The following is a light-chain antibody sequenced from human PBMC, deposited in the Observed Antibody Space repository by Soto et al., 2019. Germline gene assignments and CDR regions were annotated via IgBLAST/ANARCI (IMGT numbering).Light chain of an antibody. CDR2: GAS. Sequence: VLFAQSPSTLSLSPGERATLSCRASQSVSSSYLAWYQQKPGQAPRLLIYGASSRATGIPDRFSGSGSGTDFTLTISGLEPEDFAVYYCQQYGSSPLWTFGQGTKVDIK. CDR1: QSVSSSY. J-gene: IGKJ1*01. CDR3: QQYGSSPLWT. V-gene: IGKV3-20*01.